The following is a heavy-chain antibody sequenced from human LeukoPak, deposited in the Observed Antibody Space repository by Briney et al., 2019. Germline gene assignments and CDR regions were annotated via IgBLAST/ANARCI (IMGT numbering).Heavy chain of an antibody. J-gene: IGHJ5*02. Sequence: SETLSLTRTVSGGSISSYYWSWIRQPAGKGLEWIGRIYTSGSTNYNPSLKSRVTMSVDTSKNQFSLKLSSVTAADTAVYYCAREYCSGGSCFNGWFDPWGQGTLVTVSS. CDR1: GGSISSYY. CDR2: IYTSGST. V-gene: IGHV4-4*07. CDR3: AREYCSGGSCFNGWFDP. D-gene: IGHD2-15*01.